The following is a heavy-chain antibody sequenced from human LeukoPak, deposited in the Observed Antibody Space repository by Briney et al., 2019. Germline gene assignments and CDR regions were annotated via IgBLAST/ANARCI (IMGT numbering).Heavy chain of an antibody. V-gene: IGHV3-66*01. CDR2: ISSGGST. CDR1: GFTVSRKY. J-gene: IGHJ3*02. Sequence: PGGSLRLSCAASGFTVSRKYMTWVRQAPGKGLEWVSLISSGGSTYYADSVKGRFTISRDNSKNTLYLQMNSLRAEDTAMYDCARAGPWALDIWGQGTMVTVSS. CDR3: ARAGPWALDI.